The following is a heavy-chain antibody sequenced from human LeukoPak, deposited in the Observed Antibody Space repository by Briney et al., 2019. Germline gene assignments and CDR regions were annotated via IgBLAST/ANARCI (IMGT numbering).Heavy chain of an antibody. CDR2: IIPIFGTA. Sequence: ASVKVSCKASGGTFSSYAISWVRQAPGQGLGWMGGIIPIFGTANYAQKFQGRVTITTDESTSTAYMELSSLRSEDTAVYYCARDKGYSRSGAAFDIWGQGTMVTVSS. J-gene: IGHJ3*02. CDR3: ARDKGYSRSGAAFDI. V-gene: IGHV1-69*05. CDR1: GGTFSSYA. D-gene: IGHD6-13*01.